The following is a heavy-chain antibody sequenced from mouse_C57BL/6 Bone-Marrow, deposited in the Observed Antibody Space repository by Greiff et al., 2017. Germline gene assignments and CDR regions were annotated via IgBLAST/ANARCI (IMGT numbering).Heavy chain of an antibody. D-gene: IGHD2-1*01. Sequence: QVQLKQSGAELVRPGASVKLSCKASGYTFTDYYINWVKQRPGQGLEWIARIYPGSGNTYYNEKFKGKATLTAEKSSSTAYMQLSSLTSEDSAVYFCARRFGWVGYGNYDWFAYWGQGTLVTVSA. V-gene: IGHV1-76*01. CDR1: GYTFTDYY. CDR3: ARRFGWVGYGNYDWFAY. J-gene: IGHJ3*01. CDR2: IYPGSGNT.